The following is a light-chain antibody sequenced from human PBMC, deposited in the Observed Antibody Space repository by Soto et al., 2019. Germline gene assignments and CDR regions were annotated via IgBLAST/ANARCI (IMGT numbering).Light chain of an antibody. CDR3: CSYAGSPYV. J-gene: IGLJ1*01. Sequence: SVLRQPGSLSGSRGQSITIFCTGTSSDVGSYNLVSWYQQHPGKAPKLMIYEGSKRPSGGSNRFSGSKSGNTASLTISGLQAEDEADYYCCSYAGSPYVFGTGTKVTVL. CDR2: EGS. CDR1: SSDVGSYNL. V-gene: IGLV2-23*01.